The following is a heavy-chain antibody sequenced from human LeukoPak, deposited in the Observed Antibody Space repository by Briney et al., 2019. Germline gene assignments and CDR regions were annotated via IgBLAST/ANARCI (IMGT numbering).Heavy chain of an antibody. CDR3: ARARDCSGGSCYYLRYGWFDP. D-gene: IGHD2-15*01. CDR2: IFYIGKN. J-gene: IGHJ5*02. V-gene: IGHV4-59*01. CDR1: GGSISSYY. Sequence: PSQTRSLTCTVSGGSISSYYWSWIRQPPGKGLEWIGYIFYIGKNNSNPSLKGRVTISVATSKTQFSLKRASVTPANTPVYYCARARDCSGGSCYYLRYGWFDPWGQGTLVTVYS.